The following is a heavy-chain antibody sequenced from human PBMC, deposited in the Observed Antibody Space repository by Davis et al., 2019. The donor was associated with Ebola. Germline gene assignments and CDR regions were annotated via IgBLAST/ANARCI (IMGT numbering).Heavy chain of an antibody. J-gene: IGHJ4*02. V-gene: IGHV3-11*06. CDR1: GFIFSDSY. CDR2: ISNSNT. D-gene: IGHD6-19*01. CDR3: ARDGYSNDWGDY. Sequence: GESLKISCAASGFIFSDSYMSWIRQAPGKGLELVSYISNSNTNYADSVKGRFTISRDSAKNSLYLQMNSLRAEDTAVYYCARDGYSNDWGDYWGQGTLVTVSS.